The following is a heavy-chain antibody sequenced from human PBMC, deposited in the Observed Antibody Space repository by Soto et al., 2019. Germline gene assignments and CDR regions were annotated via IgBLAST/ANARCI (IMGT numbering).Heavy chain of an antibody. CDR2: MYNTGST. Sequence: TLSLTCTVSGGSISRYYWSWIRQPPGKGLEWIGYMYNTGSTYYNPSLKSRVTISVDTSKNQFSLRLSSVTAADTAVYYCARVSDSWGPAKFDHWGQGTLVTVSS. CDR3: ARVSDSWGPAKFDH. D-gene: IGHD6-13*01. J-gene: IGHJ4*02. V-gene: IGHV4-4*08. CDR1: GGSISRYY.